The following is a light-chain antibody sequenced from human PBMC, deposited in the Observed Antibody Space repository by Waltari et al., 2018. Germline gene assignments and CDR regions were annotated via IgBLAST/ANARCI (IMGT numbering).Light chain of an antibody. V-gene: IGLV2-23*02. CDR3: CSFATNSIVI. CDR2: EVN. Sequence: QSALTQPASVSGSPGQSITISCSGTGSDVGSYNIVSWYQQHPGKAPKLIIYEVNMRPSGVSDRFSGSKSGVTASLTISGLQAEDEAVYFCCSFATNSIVIFGGGTKLTVL. CDR1: GSDVGSYNI. J-gene: IGLJ2*01.